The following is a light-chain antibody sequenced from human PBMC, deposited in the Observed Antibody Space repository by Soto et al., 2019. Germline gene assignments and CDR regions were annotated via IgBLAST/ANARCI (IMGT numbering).Light chain of an antibody. CDR1: QSVSSSY. CDR2: GRC. V-gene: IGKV3-20*01. J-gene: IGKJ5*01. Sequence: EIVLTQSPGTLSLSPVQVAALASMVSQSVSSSYIAWYQQIPGQTPIRLRYGRCNRATGNPDRSSKSVSGTNFTLTITRLEPGDFAVYYCQHFGGTTFTFGHGTRLEI. CDR3: QHFGGTTFT.